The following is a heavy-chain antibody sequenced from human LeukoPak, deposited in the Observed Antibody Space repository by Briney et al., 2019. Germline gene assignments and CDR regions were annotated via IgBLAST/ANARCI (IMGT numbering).Heavy chain of an antibody. V-gene: IGHV3-15*01. J-gene: IGHJ4*02. CDR2: IKSKTDGGTT. D-gene: IGHD6-19*01. Sequence: GGSLRLSCAASGFTFSNAWMSWVRQAPGKGLEWVGRIKSKTDGGTTDYAAPVKGRFTISRDDSKNTLYLQMNSLKTEDTAVYYCTIEVAGRLYYFDYWGQGTLVTVSS. CDR3: TIEVAGRLYYFDY. CDR1: GFTFSNAW.